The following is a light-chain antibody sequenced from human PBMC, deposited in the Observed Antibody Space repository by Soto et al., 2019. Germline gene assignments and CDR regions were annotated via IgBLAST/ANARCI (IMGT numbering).Light chain of an antibody. CDR1: PSVSSN. CDR3: QQYTTSSWT. V-gene: IGKV3-20*01. CDR2: GTS. Sequence: EIVLTQSPATLSLSPGERATLSCRASPSVSSNLAWYQQKPGQAPRLLIYGTSSRATGIPDRFSGSGSGTDFTLTISRLEPEDFAVYYCQQYTTSSWTFGQGTKVDIK. J-gene: IGKJ1*01.